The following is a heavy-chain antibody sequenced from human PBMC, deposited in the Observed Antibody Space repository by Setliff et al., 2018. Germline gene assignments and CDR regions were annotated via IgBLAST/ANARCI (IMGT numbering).Heavy chain of an antibody. J-gene: IGHJ4*02. V-gene: IGHV4-59*02. CDR3: ARGGTYRYFDY. CDR2: ISYSGIT. Sequence: PSETLSLTCNVSGASVSSHYWDWIRQPPGKGLEWIGFISYSGITTYNVSLKSRVSISVDTSKNQLSLTLSSVTAADTAIYYCARGGTYRYFDYWGQGTLVTVSS. CDR1: GASVSSHY.